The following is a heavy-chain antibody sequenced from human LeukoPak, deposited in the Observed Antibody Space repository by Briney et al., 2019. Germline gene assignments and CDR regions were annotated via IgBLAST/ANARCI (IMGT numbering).Heavy chain of an antibody. V-gene: IGHV5-51*01. D-gene: IGHD5-24*01. Sequence: GESLKISCKGSGNSFTSYWIGWVRQMPGKGLEWMGIIYPGDSDTRYSPSFQGQVTISADKSISTAYLQWSSLKASDTAMYYCATRGEMATIEDAFDIWGQGTMVTVSS. CDR2: IYPGDSDT. CDR3: ATRGEMATIEDAFDI. J-gene: IGHJ3*02. CDR1: GNSFTSYW.